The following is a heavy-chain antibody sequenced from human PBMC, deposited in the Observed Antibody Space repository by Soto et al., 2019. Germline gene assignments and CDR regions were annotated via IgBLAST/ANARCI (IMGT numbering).Heavy chain of an antibody. CDR2: ISGSGSYI. CDR3: ARFHPESLTPEYYFDY. CDR1: GFTFSTYT. V-gene: IGHV3-21*01. D-gene: IGHD2-2*01. Sequence: EVQLVESGGGLVKPGGSLRLSCAASGFTFSTYTMNWVRQAPGKGLEWVSSISGSGSYIYYADSLKGRFTISRDNAKNSLYLQMNSLRAEDTAVYYCARFHPESLTPEYYFDYWGQGALVTVSS. J-gene: IGHJ4*02.